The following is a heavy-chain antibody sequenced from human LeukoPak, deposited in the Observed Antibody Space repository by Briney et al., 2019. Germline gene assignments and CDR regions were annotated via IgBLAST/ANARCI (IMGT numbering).Heavy chain of an antibody. J-gene: IGHJ4*02. CDR2: SYSCGSR. Sequence: SETQSLTCFVSGDSMNTHYWTWVRQPAGKALEWIGRSYSCGSRYYNPSLKSRVTMSIDTSMNHFSLKLNSVTAADTAIYYCAKEYTSDWFPRGYLDYWGQGILVTVSS. V-gene: IGHV4-4*07. CDR1: GDSMNTHY. CDR3: AKEYTSDWFPRGYLDY. D-gene: IGHD6-6*01.